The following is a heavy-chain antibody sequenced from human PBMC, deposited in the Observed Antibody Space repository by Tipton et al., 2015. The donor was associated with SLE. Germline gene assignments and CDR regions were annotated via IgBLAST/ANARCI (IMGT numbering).Heavy chain of an antibody. J-gene: IGHJ4*02. CDR3: ARGTGGPRPFDY. V-gene: IGHV4-34*01. CDR1: GGSFSGYY. D-gene: IGHD6-6*01. CDR2: INHSGST. Sequence: TLSLTCAVYGGSFSGYYWSWIRQPPGKGLEWIGEINHSGSTNYNPSLKSRVTISVDTSKNQFSLKLSSVTAADTAVYYCARGTGGPRPFDYWGQGTLVTVSS.